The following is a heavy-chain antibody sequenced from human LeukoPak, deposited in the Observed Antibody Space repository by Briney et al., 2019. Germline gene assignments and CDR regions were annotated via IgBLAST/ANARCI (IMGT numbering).Heavy chain of an antibody. CDR1: GFTFISYW. D-gene: IGHD6-13*01. CDR3: ARGRPTPGTDY. J-gene: IGHJ4*02. V-gene: IGHV3-7*04. Sequence: PGGSLRLSCAASGFTFISYWMNGVRQAPGKGLEWVATIKQDGDEEYYGASVKGRFTISRDNANKSLYLQMSSLRVEDTAVYYCARGRPTPGTDYWGQGTLVTVSS. CDR2: IKQDGDEE.